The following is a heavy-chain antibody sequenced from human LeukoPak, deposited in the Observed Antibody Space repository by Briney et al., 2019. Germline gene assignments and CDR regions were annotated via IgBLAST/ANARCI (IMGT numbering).Heavy chain of an antibody. CDR2: INHSGST. CDR3: ASGDCSGGSCYSYFDY. Sequence: SETLSLTCAVYGGSFSGYYWSWICQPPGKGLEWIGEINHSGSTNYNPSLKSRVTISVDTSKNQFSLKLSSVTAADTAVYYCASGDCSGGSCYSYFDYWGQGTLVTVSS. CDR1: GGSFSGYY. J-gene: IGHJ4*02. D-gene: IGHD2-15*01. V-gene: IGHV4-34*01.